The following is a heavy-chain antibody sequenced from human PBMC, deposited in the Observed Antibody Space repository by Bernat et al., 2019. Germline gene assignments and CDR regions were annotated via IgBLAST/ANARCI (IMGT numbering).Heavy chain of an antibody. D-gene: IGHD5-18*01. Sequence: QVQLVESGGGVVQPGRSLRLSCAASGFTFSSYGMHWVRQAPGKGLEWVAVIWYDGSNKYYADSVKGRFTISRDNSKNTLYLQMNSLRAEDTAVYYCARALGYSYGSHFDYWGQGTLVTVSP. CDR1: GFTFSSYG. V-gene: IGHV3-33*01. CDR2: IWYDGSNK. CDR3: ARALGYSYGSHFDY. J-gene: IGHJ4*02.